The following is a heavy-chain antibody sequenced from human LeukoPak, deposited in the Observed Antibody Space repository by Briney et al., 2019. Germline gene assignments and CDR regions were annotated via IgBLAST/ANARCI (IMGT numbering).Heavy chain of an antibody. J-gene: IGHJ3*02. CDR1: GYTFINHY. CDR2: INPSSGGT. CDR3: ARDPSYCGGDCYAFDI. V-gene: IGHV1-46*01. D-gene: IGHD2-21*02. Sequence: ASVKVSCKASGYTFINHYLHWVRQAPGQGLEWMGIINPSSGGTSYAQKFQGRVTMTRATSTSTVYMELSSLRPEDTAVYYCARDPSYCGGDCYAFDIWGQGTMVTVSS.